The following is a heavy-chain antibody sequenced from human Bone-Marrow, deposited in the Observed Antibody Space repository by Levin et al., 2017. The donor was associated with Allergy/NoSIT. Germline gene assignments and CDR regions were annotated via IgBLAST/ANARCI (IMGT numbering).Heavy chain of an antibody. Sequence: PSETLSLTCAVSGSSISSAYYWGWVRQPPGKGLEWVGSISHSGTTYYNPSLKSRVTISLDTSKNQFSLNLNSVTAADTAVYYCARPNGDYRHDAFDIWGQGTMVTVSS. V-gene: IGHV4-38-2*01. CDR1: GSSISSAYY. D-gene: IGHD4-17*01. CDR2: ISHSGTT. CDR3: ARPNGDYRHDAFDI. J-gene: IGHJ3*02.